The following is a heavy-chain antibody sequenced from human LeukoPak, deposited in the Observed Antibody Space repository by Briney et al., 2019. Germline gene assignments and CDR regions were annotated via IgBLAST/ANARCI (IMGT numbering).Heavy chain of an antibody. Sequence: GGSLRLSCAASGFTFSSYWMSWVRQAPGKGLEWVANIKQDGSEKYYVDSVKGRFTISRDSAKNSLYLQTNSLRAEDTAVYYCARDLLTYYYDSSAPGYWGQGTLVTVSS. CDR2: IKQDGSEK. CDR3: ARDLLTYYYDSSAPGY. D-gene: IGHD3-22*01. V-gene: IGHV3-7*01. J-gene: IGHJ4*02. CDR1: GFTFSSYW.